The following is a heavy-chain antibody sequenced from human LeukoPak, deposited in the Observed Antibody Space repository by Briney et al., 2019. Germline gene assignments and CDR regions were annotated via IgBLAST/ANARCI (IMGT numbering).Heavy chain of an antibody. V-gene: IGHV3-73*01. CDR2: IRSKANSYAT. CDR3: TRPPMDTAMVTDP. J-gene: IGHJ5*02. D-gene: IGHD5-18*01. Sequence: PGGSLRLSCAASGFTFSGSAMHWVRQASGKGLEWVGRIRSKANSYATAYAASVKGRFTISRDDSKNTAYLQMNSLKTEDAAVYYCTRPPMDTAMVTDPWGQGTLVTVSS. CDR1: GFTFSGSA.